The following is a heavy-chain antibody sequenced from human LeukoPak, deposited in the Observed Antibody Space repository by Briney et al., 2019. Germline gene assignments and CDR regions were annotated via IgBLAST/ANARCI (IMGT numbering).Heavy chain of an antibody. V-gene: IGHV4-39*01. J-gene: IGHJ6*03. CDR1: GGSISSSSYY. CDR2: IYYSGST. CDR3: ASQLRFLEWLSRPLLYMDV. Sequence: PSETLSLTCTVSGGSISSSSYYWGWIRQPPGKGLEWIGSIYYSGSTYYNPSIKSRVTISVDTSKNQFSLKLSSVTAADTAVYYCASQLRFLEWLSRPLLYMDVWGKGTTVTVSS. D-gene: IGHD3-3*01.